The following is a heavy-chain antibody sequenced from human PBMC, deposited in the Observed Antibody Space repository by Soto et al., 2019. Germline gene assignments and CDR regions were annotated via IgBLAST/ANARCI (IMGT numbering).Heavy chain of an antibody. D-gene: IGHD1-1*01. CDR2: IYYRGST. CDR1: GGSISSYY. V-gene: IGHV4-59*01. J-gene: IGHJ5*02. Sequence: SETLSLTCTVSGGSISSYYWSWIRQPPGKGLERIGYIYYRGSTNYNTSHKSRITISEDTSKNQFSLKLSSVTAADTAVYFCARDLGGGPTNWNDGWFDPWGQGALVTVSS. CDR3: ARDLGGGPTNWNDGWFDP.